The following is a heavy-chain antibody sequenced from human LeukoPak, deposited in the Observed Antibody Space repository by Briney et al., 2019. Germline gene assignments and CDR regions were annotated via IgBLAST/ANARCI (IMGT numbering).Heavy chain of an antibody. CDR3: ARDNYAGANWFDP. Sequence: KPGASVKVSCKASGYTFTSYGISWVRQAPGQGLEWMGGIIPIFGTANYAQKFQGRVTITTDESTSTAYMELSSLRSEDTAVYYCARDNYAGANWFDPWGQGTLVTVSS. CDR2: IIPIFGTA. D-gene: IGHD1-7*01. J-gene: IGHJ5*02. CDR1: GYTFTSYG. V-gene: IGHV1-69*05.